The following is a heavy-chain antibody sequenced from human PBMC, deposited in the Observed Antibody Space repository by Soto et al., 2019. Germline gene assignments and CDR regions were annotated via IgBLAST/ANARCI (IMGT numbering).Heavy chain of an antibody. CDR1: GGTFSSYA. Sequence: QVQLVQSGAEVKKPGSSVKVSCEASGGTFSSYAISWVRQAPGQGLEWMGGIIPIFGTANYAHKFQGRVTITADEATSTAYMELRSLRSEDTAVYYCAREGPVYDNDSSGFYGFWGQGTLVTVSS. J-gene: IGHJ4*02. D-gene: IGHD3-22*01. V-gene: IGHV1-69*12. CDR2: IIPIFGTA. CDR3: AREGPVYDNDSSGFYGF.